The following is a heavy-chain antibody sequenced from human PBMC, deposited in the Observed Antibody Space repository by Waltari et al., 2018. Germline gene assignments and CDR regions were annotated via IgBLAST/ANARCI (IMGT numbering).Heavy chain of an antibody. CDR3: ARASGYCSSTSCYGLYMDV. V-gene: IGHV4-30-2*01. CDR2: IYHSGST. CDR1: GGSISSGGYS. J-gene: IGHJ6*03. Sequence: QLQLQESGSGLVKPSQTLSLTCAVSGGSISSGGYSWSWIRQPPVKGLEWIGYIYHSGSTYYNPSLKSRVTISVDRSKNQFSLKLSSVTAADTAVYYCARASGYCSSTSCYGLYMDVWGKGTTVTISS. D-gene: IGHD2-2*01.